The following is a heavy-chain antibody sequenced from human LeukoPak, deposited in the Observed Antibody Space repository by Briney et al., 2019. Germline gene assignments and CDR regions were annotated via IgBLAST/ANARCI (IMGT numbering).Heavy chain of an antibody. Sequence: PGGSLRLSCTASGFSFSTHDMHWVRQAPGKGLEWVAIIWGEGNNENYADSVKGRFTISRNNAKNMLYLQMNSLRAEDTAVYYCAKGGFCTSASCYYFDSWGQGTLVTVSS. CDR1: GFSFSTHD. D-gene: IGHD2-2*01. V-gene: IGHV3-33*06. CDR3: AKGGFCTSASCYYFDS. J-gene: IGHJ4*02. CDR2: IWGEGNNE.